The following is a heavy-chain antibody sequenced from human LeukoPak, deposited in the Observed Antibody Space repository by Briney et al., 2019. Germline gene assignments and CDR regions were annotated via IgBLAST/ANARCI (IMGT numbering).Heavy chain of an antibody. Sequence: GGSLRLSCAASGFTFSSYWMHWVRQAPGKGLVWVSRINSDGSSTTYADSVKGRFTISRDNAKNTLFLQMNSLRAEDTAVYYCAKVHYAAGYSSAWYPMGAFDIWGQGTVVTVSS. CDR2: INSDGSST. CDR1: GFTFSSYW. J-gene: IGHJ3*02. CDR3: AKVHYAAGYSSAWYPMGAFDI. D-gene: IGHD6-19*01. V-gene: IGHV3-74*01.